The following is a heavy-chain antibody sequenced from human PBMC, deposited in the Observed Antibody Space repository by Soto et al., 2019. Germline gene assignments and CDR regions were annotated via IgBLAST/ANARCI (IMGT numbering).Heavy chain of an antibody. D-gene: IGHD2-2*01. Sequence: TGGSLRLSCTASGFTFSNYWMSWVRQAPGKGLEWVANIKQDGSEKYYVDSVKGRFTISRDNAKNSLYLQMNSLGAEDTAVYYCARIFCSSFRCYHEYWGQGTLVTVSA. CDR2: IKQDGSEK. CDR1: GFTFSNYW. V-gene: IGHV3-7*03. CDR3: ARIFCSSFRCYHEY. J-gene: IGHJ4*02.